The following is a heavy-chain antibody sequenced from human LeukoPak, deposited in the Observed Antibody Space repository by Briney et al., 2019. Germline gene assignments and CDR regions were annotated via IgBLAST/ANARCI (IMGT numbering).Heavy chain of an antibody. CDR1: GFTFSSYS. CDR3: AELGITMIGGV. V-gene: IGHV3-48*04. Sequence: GGSLRLSCAASGFTFSSYSMNWVRQAPGKGLEWVSYISSSGSTIYYADSVKGRFTISRDNAKSSLYLQMNSLRAEDTAVYYCAELGITMIGGVWGKGTTVTISS. CDR2: ISSSGSTI. D-gene: IGHD3-10*02. J-gene: IGHJ6*04.